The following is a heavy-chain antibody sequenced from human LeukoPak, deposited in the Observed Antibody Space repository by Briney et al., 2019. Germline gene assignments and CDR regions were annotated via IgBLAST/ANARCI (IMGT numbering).Heavy chain of an antibody. D-gene: IGHD2-2*01. J-gene: IGHJ4*02. CDR2: IIGGAGGT. CDR3: AKGYCSSTSCLKTD. Sequence: PGGSLRLSCAASGFSFSSHGMSWVRQAPGKGLEWVSGIIGGAGGTYYADSVKGRFTISRDNSKNTLYLQMNSLRAEDTAVYYCAKGYCSSTSCLKTDWGQGALVTVSS. V-gene: IGHV3-23*01. CDR1: GFSFSSHG.